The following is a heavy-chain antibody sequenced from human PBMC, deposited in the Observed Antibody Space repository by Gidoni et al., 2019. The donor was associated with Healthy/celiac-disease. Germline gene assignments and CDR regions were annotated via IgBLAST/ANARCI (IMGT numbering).Heavy chain of an antibody. V-gene: IGHV4-61*02. CDR1: GGSISSGSYY. Sequence: QVQLQASGPGLVKPSQTLSLTCTVSGGSISSGSYYWSWIRQPAGKGLEWIGRLYTSGSTNYNPSLKSRVTMSVDTSKNQFSLKLSSVTAADTAVYYCARSIAARYGMDVWGQGTTVTVSS. CDR3: ARSIAARYGMDV. J-gene: IGHJ6*02. D-gene: IGHD6-25*01. CDR2: LYTSGST.